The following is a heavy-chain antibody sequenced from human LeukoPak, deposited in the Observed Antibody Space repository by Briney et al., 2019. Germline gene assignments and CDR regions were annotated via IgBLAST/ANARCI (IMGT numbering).Heavy chain of an antibody. CDR3: ARSGYYYDSSAYYSDY. CDR1: GYSIRSGSY. V-gene: IGHV4-38-2*01. CDR2: MFHSGDT. J-gene: IGHJ4*02. D-gene: IGHD3-22*01. Sequence: ETLSLTCDVSGYSIRSGSYWGWIRQPPGKGLEWIGCMFHSGDTYHNPSLKSRVTISADTSKNQFSLKLSSVTAADTAVYYCARSGYYYDSSAYYSDYWGQGTLVTVSS.